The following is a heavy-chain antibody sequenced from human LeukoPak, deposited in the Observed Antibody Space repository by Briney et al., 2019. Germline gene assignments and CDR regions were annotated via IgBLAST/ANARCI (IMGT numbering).Heavy chain of an antibody. J-gene: IGHJ3*02. CDR1: GFIVSSDY. Sequence: GGSLRLSCAVSGFIVSSDYMSWVRQAPGKGLEWVSTIYSGGSTYYADSVKGRFTISTDTAKSSLFQQMNGLSADDTAVYYCVRDHAYAFDIWGQGTMVTVSS. V-gene: IGHV3-53*01. CDR2: IYSGGST. CDR3: VRDHAYAFDI.